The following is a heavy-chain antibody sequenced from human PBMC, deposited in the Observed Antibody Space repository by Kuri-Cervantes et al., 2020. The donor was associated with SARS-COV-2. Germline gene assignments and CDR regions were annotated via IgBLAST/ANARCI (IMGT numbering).Heavy chain of an antibody. V-gene: IGHV3-21*01. Sequence: GGSLRLSCAASGFTFSSYSMNWVRQAPGKGLEWVSSISSSSSYIYYADSVKGRFTISRDNAKNSLCLQMNSLRAEDTAVYYCARGCSAGGDCSYYFDYWGQGTLVTVSS. D-gene: IGHD2-21*02. J-gene: IGHJ4*02. CDR1: GFTFSSYS. CDR2: ISSSSSYI. CDR3: ARGCSAGGDCSYYFDY.